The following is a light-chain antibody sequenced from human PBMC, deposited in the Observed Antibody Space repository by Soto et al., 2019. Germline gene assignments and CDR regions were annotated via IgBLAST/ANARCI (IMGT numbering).Light chain of an antibody. CDR3: AAWDDRLDVYV. J-gene: IGLJ1*01. CDR1: SSNIGSNT. Sequence: QSVLTQPTSASRTPGQIVAISCSGSSSNIGSNTVTWYQQLPGTAPKLLIYSTSQRSSGVPGRFSGSKSGASASLSISGLQSDDEADYYCAAWDDRLDVYVFGTGTKVTVL. CDR2: STS. V-gene: IGLV1-44*01.